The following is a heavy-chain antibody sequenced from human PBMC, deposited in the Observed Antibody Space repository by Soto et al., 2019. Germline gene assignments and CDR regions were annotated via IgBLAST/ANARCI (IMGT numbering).Heavy chain of an antibody. Sequence: QVQLVQSGAEVKKPGASVKVSCKASGYTFTSYAMHWVRQAPGQRLEWMGWINAGNGNTKYSQKFQGRVTITRDTSASTAYXEXSSLRSEDTAVYYCARVPGYSLGDLWGRGTLVTVSS. J-gene: IGHJ2*01. D-gene: IGHD2-21*01. CDR2: INAGNGNT. CDR3: ARVPGYSLGDL. V-gene: IGHV1-3*01. CDR1: GYTFTSYA.